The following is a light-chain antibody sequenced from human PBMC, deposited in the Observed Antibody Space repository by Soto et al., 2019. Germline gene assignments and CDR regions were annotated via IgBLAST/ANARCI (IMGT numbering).Light chain of an antibody. Sequence: DIQMTQSPSPLSASIGDRVTITCRASQSIDNSLAWYQQKPGKAPHLLIYDASRLETGVSLRFSGSGSGTEFTLTIDSLQPDDFATYYCQQYNSDSRTFGQGTELDIK. V-gene: IGKV1-5*01. CDR3: QQYNSDSRT. CDR1: QSIDNS. J-gene: IGKJ1*01. CDR2: DAS.